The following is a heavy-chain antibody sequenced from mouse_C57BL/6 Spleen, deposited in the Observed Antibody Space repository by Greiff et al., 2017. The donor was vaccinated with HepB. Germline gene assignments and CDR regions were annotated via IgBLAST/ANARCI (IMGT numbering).Heavy chain of an antibody. J-gene: IGHJ1*03. V-gene: IGHV5-4*01. CDR1: GFTFSSYA. CDR2: ISDGGSYT. D-gene: IGHD4-1*01. CDR3: AREELGRRYFDV. Sequence: EVKLVESGGGLVKPGGSLKLSCAASGFTFSSYAMSWVRQTPEKRLEWVATISDGGSYTYYPDNVKGRFTISRDNAKNNLYLQMSHLKSEDTAMYYCAREELGRRYFDVWGTGTTVTVSS.